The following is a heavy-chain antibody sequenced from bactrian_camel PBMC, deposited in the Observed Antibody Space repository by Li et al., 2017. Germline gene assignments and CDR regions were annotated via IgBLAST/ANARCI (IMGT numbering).Heavy chain of an antibody. CDR2: IHSAGHYI. Sequence: VQLVESGGGSVQAGGSLRLSCTASGISSYFMGWFRQAPGKEREGVATIHSAGHYIRYADSVKGRFTLSRNNAKKTVYLQMDSLKPEDTAMYYCAADRDVNIPPSLSLDSSRYNNWGQGTQVTVS. V-gene: IGHV3S40*01. D-gene: IGHD6*01. CDR3: AADRDVNIPPSLSLDSSRYNN. J-gene: IGHJ4*01. CDR1: GISSYF.